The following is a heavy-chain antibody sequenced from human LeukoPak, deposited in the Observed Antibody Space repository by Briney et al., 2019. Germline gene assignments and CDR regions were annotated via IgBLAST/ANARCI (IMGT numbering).Heavy chain of an antibody. J-gene: IGHJ4*02. CDR1: GFIFSSYV. Sequence: PGGSLRLSCAASGFIFSSYVMGWVRQAPGKGLEWVANIKQDESERYYVDSVKGRFIISRDNARNSLYLQMDSLRAEDTAVYYCTRVPYGDYWSSDYWGQGTLVTVSS. CDR3: TRVPYGDYWSSDY. CDR2: IKQDESER. V-gene: IGHV3-7*01. D-gene: IGHD4-17*01.